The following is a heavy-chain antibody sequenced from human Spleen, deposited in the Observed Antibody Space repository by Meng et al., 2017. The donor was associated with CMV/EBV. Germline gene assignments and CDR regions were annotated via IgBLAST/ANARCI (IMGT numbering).Heavy chain of an antibody. V-gene: IGHV1-45*02. J-gene: IGHJ4*02. D-gene: IGHD5-12*01. CDR2: ITPFNGNT. CDR3: ARVATSYYFDY. CDR1: GYTFTYRY. Sequence: QMQLVQSGAEVKKTGSSVKVSCKASGYTFTYRYLHWVRQAPGQALEWMGWITPFNGNTNYAQKFQGRVTITADESTSTAYMELSSLRSEDTAVYYCARVATSYYFDYWGQGTLVTVSS.